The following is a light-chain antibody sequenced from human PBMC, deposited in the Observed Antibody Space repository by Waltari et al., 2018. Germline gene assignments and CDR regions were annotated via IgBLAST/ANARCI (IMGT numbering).Light chain of an antibody. CDR3: AAWDDSLNGWL. J-gene: IGLJ3*02. CDR1: SSNIDHHA. Sequence: QSVLTQPPSVSEAPRQRVTISCSGSSSNIDHHAVNWYQQLPGKAPKLLIYYDDLLSSGVSDRFSGSKSGTSASLAISGLQSEDEADYYCAAWDDSLNGWLFGGGTKLTVL. V-gene: IGLV1-36*01. CDR2: YDD.